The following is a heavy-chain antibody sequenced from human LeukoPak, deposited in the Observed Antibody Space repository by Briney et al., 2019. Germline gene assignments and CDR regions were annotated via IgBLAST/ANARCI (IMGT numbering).Heavy chain of an antibody. J-gene: IGHJ4*02. CDR1: GGSISDYY. D-gene: IGHD5-24*01. Sequence: SETLSLTCTVSGGSISDYYWSWIRQPPGKGLEWIGYISYSGSTDYNPSLKSRVTMSVGTSKNQFSLKLNSVTPADTAIYYCTRDRRDGYNYVDYWGQGTLVTVSS. CDR2: ISYSGST. CDR3: TRDRRDGYNYVDY. V-gene: IGHV4-59*01.